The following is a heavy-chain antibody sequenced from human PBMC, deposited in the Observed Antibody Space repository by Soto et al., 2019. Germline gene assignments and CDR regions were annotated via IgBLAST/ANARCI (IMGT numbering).Heavy chain of an antibody. Sequence: GGSLRLSCGASGFTFSIYSMNWVRQAPGNWLVCVSYISSSSTTKYYADSVKGRFTISRDNAKNSLYLQMNSLRAEDTAVYYCARDGCSGSNCLNWFDPWGQGTLVTVSS. J-gene: IGHJ5*02. CDR2: ISSSSTTK. CDR3: ARDGCSGSNCLNWFDP. CDR1: GFTFSIYS. D-gene: IGHD2-15*01. V-gene: IGHV3-48*01.